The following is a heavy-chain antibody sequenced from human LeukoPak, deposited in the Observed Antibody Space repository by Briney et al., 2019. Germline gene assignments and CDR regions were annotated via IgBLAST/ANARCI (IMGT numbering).Heavy chain of an antibody. D-gene: IGHD6-13*01. V-gene: IGHV4-61*02. J-gene: IGHJ6*03. CDR3: ARDRRTTGYSSSWTYYMDV. CDR1: GGSLSSGSYY. Sequence: SQTLSLTCTVSGGSLSSGSYYWSWIRQPAGNGLEWIGRIYTSGSTNYNPSLKSRVTISVDTSKNQFSLKLSPVTAADTAVYYCARDRRTTGYSSSWTYYMDVWGKGTTVTVSS. CDR2: IYTSGST.